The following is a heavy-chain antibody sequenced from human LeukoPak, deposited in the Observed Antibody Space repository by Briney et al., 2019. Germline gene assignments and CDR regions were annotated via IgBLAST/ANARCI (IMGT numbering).Heavy chain of an antibody. CDR3: ARVRYSGSYENYFDY. CDR1: GGSISSYY. Sequence: SETLSLTCTVSGGSISSYYWSWIRQPPGKGLEWLGYIYYSGSTNYNPSLKSRVTISVDTSKNQFSLKLSSVTAADTAVYYCARVRYSGSYENYFDYWGQGTLVTVSS. D-gene: IGHD1-26*01. CDR2: IYYSGST. J-gene: IGHJ4*02. V-gene: IGHV4-59*01.